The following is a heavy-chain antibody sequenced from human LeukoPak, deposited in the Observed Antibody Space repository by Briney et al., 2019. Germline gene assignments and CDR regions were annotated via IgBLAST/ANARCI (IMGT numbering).Heavy chain of an antibody. CDR2: ISGSSDDI. Sequence: ASVKVSCKASGYSFITFGISWVRQAPGHGLEWMGYISGSSDDINYADNFQDRLTMTTDTSTSTAYMELRSLTSDDTAVYYCARDWDGRSDCFDPWGQGTLVIVSS. CDR1: GYSFITFG. D-gene: IGHD1-26*01. V-gene: IGHV1-18*01. CDR3: ARDWDGRSDCFDP. J-gene: IGHJ5*02.